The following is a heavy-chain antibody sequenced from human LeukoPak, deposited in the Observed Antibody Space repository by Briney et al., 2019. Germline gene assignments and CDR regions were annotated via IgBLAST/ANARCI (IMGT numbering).Heavy chain of an antibody. D-gene: IGHD1-26*01. V-gene: IGHV4-34*01. CDR3: ATYSGSYSV. Sequence: SETLSLTCAVYGGSFSGYYWSWIRHPPGKGLEWIGEINHSGSTNYNPPLKSRVTISVDTSKNQFSLKLSSVTAADTAVYYCATYSGSYSVWGQGTLVTVSS. J-gene: IGHJ4*02. CDR1: GGSFSGYY. CDR2: INHSGST.